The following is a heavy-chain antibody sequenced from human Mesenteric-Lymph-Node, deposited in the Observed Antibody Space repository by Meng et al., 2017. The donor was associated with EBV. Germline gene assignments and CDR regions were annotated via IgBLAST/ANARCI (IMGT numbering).Heavy chain of an antibody. CDR2: INHSGST. J-gene: IGHJ4*02. Sequence: QGQLPHGGAGRLKASETLSPPCAVYGGSFSGYYWSWIRQPPGKGLEWIGEINHSGSTNYNPSLKSRVTISVDTSKNQFSLKLSSVTAADTAVYYCAREMSIAAAGSPLAYWGQGTLVTVSS. CDR1: GGSFSGYY. CDR3: AREMSIAAAGSPLAY. D-gene: IGHD6-13*01. V-gene: IGHV4-34*01.